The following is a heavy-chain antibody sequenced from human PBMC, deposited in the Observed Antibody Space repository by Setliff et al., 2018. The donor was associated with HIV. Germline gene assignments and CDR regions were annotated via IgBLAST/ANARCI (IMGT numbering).Heavy chain of an antibody. CDR3: ARGKYSSGWYRWFDP. Sequence: PGGSLRLSCAASGFTFSNYGIHWVRQAPGKGLEWVAFRRYDGSNLYYADSVKGRFTISRDSYKDTAYLQMNSLRAEDTAVYYCARGKYSSGWYRWFDPWGQGTLVTVSS. CDR1: GFTFSNYG. J-gene: IGHJ5*02. D-gene: IGHD6-19*01. V-gene: IGHV3-30*02. CDR2: RRYDGSNL.